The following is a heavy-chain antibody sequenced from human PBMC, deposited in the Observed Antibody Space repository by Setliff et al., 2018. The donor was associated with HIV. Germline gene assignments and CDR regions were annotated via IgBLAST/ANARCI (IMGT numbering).Heavy chain of an antibody. J-gene: IGHJ4*02. CDR2: ISSSGGTI. CDR1: GFTFSSYA. Sequence: GGSLRLSCAASGFTFSSYAMSWVRQAPGKGLEWVAVISSSGGTIYYADSVKGRFTISRDNAKKSLYLQMNSLRADDTAVYYCARAFSGYYFDYWGQGTLVTVSS. V-gene: IGHV3-48*03. D-gene: IGHD3-3*01. CDR3: ARAFSGYYFDY.